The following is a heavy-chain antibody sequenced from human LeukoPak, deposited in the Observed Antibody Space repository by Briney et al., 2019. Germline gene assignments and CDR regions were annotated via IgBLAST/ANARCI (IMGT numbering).Heavy chain of an antibody. CDR1: GGSISSYY. D-gene: IGHD3-9*01. Sequence: SETLSLTCTVSGGSISSYYWSWIRQPPGKGLEWIGYIYYSGSTNYNPSLKSRVTISVDTSKNQFSLKLSSVTAADTAVYYCARGGDWLSPSNAFDIWGQGTMVTVSS. J-gene: IGHJ3*02. V-gene: IGHV4-59*12. CDR3: ARGGDWLSPSNAFDI. CDR2: IYYSGST.